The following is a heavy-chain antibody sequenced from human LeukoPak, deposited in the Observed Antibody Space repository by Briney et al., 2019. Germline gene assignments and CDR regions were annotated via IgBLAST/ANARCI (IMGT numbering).Heavy chain of an antibody. V-gene: IGHV4-34*01. CDR1: GGSFSGYY. D-gene: IGHD2-2*01. CDR3: AGGWYQGAFDI. Sequence: PSETLSLTCAVYGGSFSGYYWSWIRQPPGKGLEWIGEINHSGSTNYSPSLKSRVTIPVDTSKNQFSLNLSSVTAADTAVYYCAGGWYQGAFDIWGQGTMVTVSS. CDR2: INHSGST. J-gene: IGHJ3*02.